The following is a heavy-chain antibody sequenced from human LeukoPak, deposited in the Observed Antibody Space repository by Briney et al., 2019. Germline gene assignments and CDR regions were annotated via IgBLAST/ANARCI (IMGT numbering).Heavy chain of an antibody. Sequence: ASVKVSCKASGYTFTGYYMHWVRQAPGQGLEWMGWINPNSGGTNYAQKFQGRVTMTRDTSISTAYMELSRLRSDDTAVYYCARVLNTAMVIDYHMDVWGKGTTVTISS. CDR1: GYTFTGYY. CDR2: INPNSGGT. J-gene: IGHJ6*03. CDR3: ARVLNTAMVIDYHMDV. V-gene: IGHV1-2*02. D-gene: IGHD5-18*01.